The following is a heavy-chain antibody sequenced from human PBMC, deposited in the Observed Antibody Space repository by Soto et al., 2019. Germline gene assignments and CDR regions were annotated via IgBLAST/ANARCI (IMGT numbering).Heavy chain of an antibody. CDR1: GFTFSSYS. D-gene: IGHD3-22*01. J-gene: IGHJ4*02. V-gene: IGHV3-48*02. CDR2: ISSSSSTI. Sequence: EVPLVESGGGLVQPGGSLRLSCAASGFTFSSYSMNWVRQAPGKGLEWVSYISSSSSTIYYADSVKGRFTISRDNAKNSLYLQMNSLRDEDTAVYYCATNYYDSSGYYFLDYWGQGTLVTVSS. CDR3: ATNYYDSSGYYFLDY.